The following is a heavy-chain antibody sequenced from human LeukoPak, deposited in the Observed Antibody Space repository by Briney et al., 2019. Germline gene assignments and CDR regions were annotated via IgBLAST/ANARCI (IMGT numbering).Heavy chain of an antibody. CDR1: RLTLRRYS. J-gene: IGHJ4*02. CDR2: IRRSSSTI. D-gene: IGHD1-26*01. CDR3: ARDRRVWELWGNSWDY. Sequence: VGSLSLSRAASRLTLRRYSMNWVRQAPWKGVEWVSYIRRSSSTIHYADSVKGRFTISRDYAKNSLYLQMNSRRAEDTAVYYCARDRRVWELWGNSWDYWGQGTLVTVSS. V-gene: IGHV3-48*04.